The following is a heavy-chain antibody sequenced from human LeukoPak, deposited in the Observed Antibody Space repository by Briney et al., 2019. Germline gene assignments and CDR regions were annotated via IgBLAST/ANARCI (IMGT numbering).Heavy chain of an antibody. CDR2: IFYSGST. J-gene: IGHJ2*01. D-gene: IGHD3-16*01. V-gene: IGHV4-59*01. CDR1: GGSISSYY. Sequence: SETLSLTCSVSGGSISSYYWGWIRQPPGKALESIGYIFYSGSTNYNPSLKSRVTISVDTSRNQFSLKLNSVTAADTAVYYCARVQGGGGGLGYFNLWGRGALVTVSS. CDR3: ARVQGGGGGLGYFNL.